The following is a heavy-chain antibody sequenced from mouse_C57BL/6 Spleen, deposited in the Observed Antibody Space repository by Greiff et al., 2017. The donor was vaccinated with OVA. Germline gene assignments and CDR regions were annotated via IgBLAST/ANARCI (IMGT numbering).Heavy chain of an antibody. V-gene: IGHV1-55*01. D-gene: IGHD1-1*01. CDR3: ARGSYGSSHYWYFDV. CDR2: IYPGSGST. CDR1: GYTFTSYW. Sequence: QVQLQQPGAELVKPGASVKMSCKASGYTFTSYWITWVKQRPGQGLEWIGDIYPGSGSTNYNEKFKSKATLTVDTSSSTAYMQLSSLTSEDSAVYYCARGSYGSSHYWYFDVWGTGTTVTVSS. J-gene: IGHJ1*03.